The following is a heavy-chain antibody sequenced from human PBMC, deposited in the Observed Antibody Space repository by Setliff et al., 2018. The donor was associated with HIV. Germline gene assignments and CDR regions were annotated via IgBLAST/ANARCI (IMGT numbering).Heavy chain of an antibody. CDR3: ARVQVGDPYYSYYYMDV. Sequence: ASVKVSCKASGYTFTSYGISWVRQAPGQGLEWMGWISAYNGNTNYAQKLQGRVTISVDTSKNQFSLKLRSVTAADTAVYYCARVQVGDPYYSYYYMDVWGEGTTVTVSS. J-gene: IGHJ6*03. CDR2: ISAYNGNT. D-gene: IGHD2-8*02. CDR1: GYTFTSYG. V-gene: IGHV1-18*01.